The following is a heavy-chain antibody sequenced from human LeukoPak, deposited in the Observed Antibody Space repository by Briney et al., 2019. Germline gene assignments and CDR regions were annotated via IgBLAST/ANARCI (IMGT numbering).Heavy chain of an antibody. CDR2: IRYDGSNK. Sequence: PGGSLRLSCAASGFTFSSYGMHWVRQAPGKGLEWVAFIRYDGSNKYYADSVKGRFTISRDNSKNTLYLQMNSLRAEDTAVYYCAKRKYSGYDCTLDYWGQGTLVTVS. D-gene: IGHD5-12*01. CDR1: GFTFSSYG. CDR3: AKRKYSGYDCTLDY. V-gene: IGHV3-30*02. J-gene: IGHJ4*02.